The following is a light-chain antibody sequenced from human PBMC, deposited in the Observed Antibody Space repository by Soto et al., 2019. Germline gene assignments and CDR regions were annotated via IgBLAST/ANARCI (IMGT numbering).Light chain of an antibody. Sequence: EIAMTQSPDTLSVSPGDRATLSCRASQGVRSDLAWYQQKAGQSPRLLIYGASTRAAETPARSSGSGSETEFTLTISSLQSEDFAVYYCQQYSKWPLTFGGGTKVDIK. V-gene: IGKV3-15*01. J-gene: IGKJ4*01. CDR1: QGVRSD. CDR2: GAS. CDR3: QQYSKWPLT.